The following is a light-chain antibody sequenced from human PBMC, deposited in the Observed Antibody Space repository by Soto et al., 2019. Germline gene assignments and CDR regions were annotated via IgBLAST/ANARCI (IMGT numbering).Light chain of an antibody. CDR2: AAS. Sequence: IQLTQTQSSLFASLGDRVTITCRASQGISSYFAWYQQKPGKAPKLLIYAASTLASGVPSRFSGSGSGTDFTLTLSCLQTEDFATYDGQQRYSTPLTFGGGTKVDIK. CDR1: QGISSY. J-gene: IGKJ4*01. CDR3: QQRYSTPLT. V-gene: IGKV1-39*01.